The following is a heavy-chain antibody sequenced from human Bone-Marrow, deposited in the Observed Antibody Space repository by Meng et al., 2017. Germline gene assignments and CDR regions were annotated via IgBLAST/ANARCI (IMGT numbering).Heavy chain of an antibody. D-gene: IGHD4-11*01. J-gene: IGHJ5*02. CDR1: GFTFMSYW. Sequence: EVQLVESGGGLVQPGGSLRLSCAASGFTFMSYWMHWVRQAPGKGLVWVSRINSDGTTSYADSVKGRFTVSRDNAKNTLYLQMNSLRAEDTAVYYCVRDRSTTPLNWFDPWGQGTLVTVSS. V-gene: IGHV3-74*01. CDR3: VRDRSTTPLNWFDP. CDR2: INSDGTT.